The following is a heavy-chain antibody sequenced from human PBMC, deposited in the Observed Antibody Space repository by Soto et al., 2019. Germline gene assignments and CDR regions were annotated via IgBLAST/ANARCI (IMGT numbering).Heavy chain of an antibody. J-gene: IGHJ5*02. CDR1: GFTFSSYS. Sequence: GGSLRLSCAASGFTFSSYSMNWVRQAPGKGLEWVSSISSSSSYIYYADSVKGRFTISRDNAKNSLYLQMNRLRAEDTAVYSCARDGGTDFSNFVYSNWFDPWGQGPLVTVSS. D-gene: IGHD4-4*01. CDR3: ARDGGTDFSNFVYSNWFDP. CDR2: ISSSSSYI. V-gene: IGHV3-21*01.